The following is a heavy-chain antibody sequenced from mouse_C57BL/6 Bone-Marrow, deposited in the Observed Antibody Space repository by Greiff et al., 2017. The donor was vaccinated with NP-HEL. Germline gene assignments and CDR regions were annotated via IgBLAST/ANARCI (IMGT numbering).Heavy chain of an antibody. CDR1: GYTFTSYW. CDR2: IDPSDSYT. CDR3: ARLAWFAY. Sequence: QVQLQQPGAELVRPGTSVKLSCKASGYTFTSYWMHWVKQRPGQGLEWIGVIDPSDSYTNYNQKFKGKATLTVDTSSSTAYMQLSSLTSEDSAVYYRARLAWFAYWGQGTLVTVSA. V-gene: IGHV1-59*01. J-gene: IGHJ3*01.